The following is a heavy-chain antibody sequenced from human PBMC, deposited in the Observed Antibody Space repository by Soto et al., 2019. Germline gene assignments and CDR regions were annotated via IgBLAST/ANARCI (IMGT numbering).Heavy chain of an antibody. D-gene: IGHD6-13*01. J-gene: IGHJ4*02. V-gene: IGHV4-39*01. CDR3: ARHRYSSSSPVDY. CDR2: VYYSGIT. Sequence: SETLSLTCTVSGGSVSSSRYYWGWIRQPPGKGLEWIGSVYYSGITYYIPSLKSRVTISVDTSKNQFSLELSSVTAAGTAVYYCARHRYSSSSPVDYWGQGTLVTVSS. CDR1: GGSVSSSRYY.